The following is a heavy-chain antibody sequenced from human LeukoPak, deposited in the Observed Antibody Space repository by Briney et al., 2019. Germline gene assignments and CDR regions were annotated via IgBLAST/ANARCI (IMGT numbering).Heavy chain of an antibody. CDR2: MVGGGDT. CDR3: AKDLHYNDGRWEFDP. CDR1: EFSFSTFA. Sequence: GGSLRLSCARSEFSFSTFAMTWVRQPPGKGLGWVSGMVGGGDTYYADFVKGRFTISRDNSKNTVYLQMNSLRVEDTAIYYCAKDLHYNDGRWEFDPWGQGTLVTVPS. D-gene: IGHD5-24*01. V-gene: IGHV3-23*01. J-gene: IGHJ5*02.